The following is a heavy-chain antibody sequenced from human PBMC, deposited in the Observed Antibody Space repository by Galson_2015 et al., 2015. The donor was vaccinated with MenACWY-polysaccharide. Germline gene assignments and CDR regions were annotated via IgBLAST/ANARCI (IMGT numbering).Heavy chain of an antibody. CDR2: ISGSGGNT. D-gene: IGHD2-2*01. CDR1: GFTFSSCA. Sequence: SLRLSCAASGFTFSSCAMSWVQQASGRGLEWVSGISGSGGNTYYADAVKGRFTISRDNSKNTLYLQMDSLRAEDTAIYYCAKAYIVVIPDAAYDCWGQGALVTVSS. V-gene: IGHV3-23*01. CDR3: AKAYIVVIPDAAYDC. J-gene: IGHJ4*02.